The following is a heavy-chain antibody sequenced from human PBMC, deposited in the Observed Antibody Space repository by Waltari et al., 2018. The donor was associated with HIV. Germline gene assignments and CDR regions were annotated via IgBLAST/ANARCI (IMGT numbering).Heavy chain of an antibody. CDR1: GDTFASFH. D-gene: IGHD1-26*01. V-gene: IGHV1-2*04. Sequence: QVQLVQSAAELNSPGASVHIACRPSGDTFASFHIHWVRQAPGEGLQWVGWVNPANGATNYAQELQDWVSVTTDRSITTVYLTLKRLRSDDTAVYYCARGESATWANLDFWGQGTVVSVSS. CDR3: ARGESATWANLDF. CDR2: VNPANGAT. J-gene: IGHJ4*01.